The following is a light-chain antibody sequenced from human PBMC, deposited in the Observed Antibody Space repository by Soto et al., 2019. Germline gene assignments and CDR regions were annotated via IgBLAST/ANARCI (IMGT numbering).Light chain of an antibody. CDR2: EVS. J-gene: IGLJ1*01. Sequence: QSVLTQPASVSGSPGQSITISCTGTSSDVGGYNYVSWYQQHPGKAPKLMIYEVSNRPSGVSNRFSGSKSGNTASLTISGLQAEDEADYYCNSYTSSSTYVFGTGTKGTAL. CDR3: NSYTSSSTYV. CDR1: SSDVGGYNY. V-gene: IGLV2-14*01.